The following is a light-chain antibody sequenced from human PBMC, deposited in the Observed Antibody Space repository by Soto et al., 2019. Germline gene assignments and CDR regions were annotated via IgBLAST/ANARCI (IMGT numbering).Light chain of an antibody. CDR1: NSDVGGYNY. J-gene: IGLJ1*01. Sequence: SALTQPPSASRAPGQSVTSSRPGTNSDVGGYNYVSWYQQHPGKAPKVIIYEVSKRPSGVPDRFSGSKSGDTASLNVSGLQADYEADYYCSSYAGSLCVXGTGTKVTVL. CDR3: SSYAGSLCV. CDR2: EVS. V-gene: IGLV2-8*01.